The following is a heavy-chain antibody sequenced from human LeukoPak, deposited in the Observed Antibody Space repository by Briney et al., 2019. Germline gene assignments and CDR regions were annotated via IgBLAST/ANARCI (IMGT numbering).Heavy chain of an antibody. D-gene: IGHD1-26*01. V-gene: IGHV3-30*18. CDR3: AKDPGVYSGSYP. J-gene: IGHJ5*02. CDR2: ISYDGSNK. Sequence: PGRSLRLSCAASGFTFSSYGMHWVRQAPGKGLEWVAVISYDGSNKYYADSVKGRFTISRDNSKNTLYLQMNSLRAEDTAVYYCAKDPGVYSGSYPWGQGTLVTVSP. CDR1: GFTFSSYG.